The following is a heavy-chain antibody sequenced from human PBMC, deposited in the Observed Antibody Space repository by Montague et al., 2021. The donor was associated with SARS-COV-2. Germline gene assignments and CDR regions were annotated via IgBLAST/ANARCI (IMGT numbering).Heavy chain of an antibody. D-gene: IGHD2-21*01. CDR1: GFTFSSYA. CDR3: AKGRGGGDGYDYYYYMDV. V-gene: IGHV3-23*01. J-gene: IGHJ6*03. Sequence: SLRLSCAASGFTFSSYAMSWVRQTPGKGLEWVSAISGNSGSTYYADSVKGRFTISRDNSKNTLYLQMNSLRAEDTAVYYCAKGRGGGDGYDYYYYMDVWGKGTPVTVSS. CDR2: ISGNSGST.